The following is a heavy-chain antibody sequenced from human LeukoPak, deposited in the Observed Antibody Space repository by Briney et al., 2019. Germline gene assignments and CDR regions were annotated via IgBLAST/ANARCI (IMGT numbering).Heavy chain of an antibody. V-gene: IGHV3-7*01. CDR3: ARDLWPNRSVSGYLDY. Sequence: GGSLRLSCAASGFTFSSNWMSWVRQAPGKGLEWVANINHDGSEKYYVDSVKGRFTISRDNAKNSLYLQMNSLRAEDTAVYYCARDLWPNRSVSGYLDYWGQGTLVPVSS. J-gene: IGHJ4*02. D-gene: IGHD5/OR15-5a*01. CDR2: INHDGSEK. CDR1: GFTFSSNW.